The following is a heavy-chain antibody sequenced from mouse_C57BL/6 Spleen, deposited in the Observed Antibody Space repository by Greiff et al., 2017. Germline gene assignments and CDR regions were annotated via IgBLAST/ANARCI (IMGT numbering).Heavy chain of an antibody. CDR2: IDPEDGET. CDR3: ARGYYGSSGDWYFDV. Sequence: EVNVVESGAELVKPGASVKLSCTASGFNIKDYYMHWVKQRTEQGLEWIGRIDPEDGETKYAPKFQGKATITADTSSNTAPLQLSSLTSEDTAVYYCARGYYGSSGDWYFDVWGTGTTVTVSS. V-gene: IGHV14-2*01. CDR1: GFNIKDYY. J-gene: IGHJ1*03. D-gene: IGHD1-1*01.